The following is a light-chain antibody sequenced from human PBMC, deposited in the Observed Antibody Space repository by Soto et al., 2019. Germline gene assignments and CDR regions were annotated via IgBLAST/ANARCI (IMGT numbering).Light chain of an antibody. CDR2: GNS. CDR3: QSYDSTRNVV. CDR1: SSNIGAGYY. J-gene: IGLJ2*01. Sequence: QSVLTQPPSVSGAPGQRVTISCTGSSSNIGAGYYVHWYQQLPGTAPKLLIYGNSNRPSGVPDRFSGSKSGTSASLAITGLQAEDEADYYCQSYDSTRNVVFGGGTQLTVL. V-gene: IGLV1-40*01.